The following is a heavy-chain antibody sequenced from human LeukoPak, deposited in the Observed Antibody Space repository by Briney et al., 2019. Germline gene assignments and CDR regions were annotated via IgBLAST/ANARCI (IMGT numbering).Heavy chain of an antibody. V-gene: IGHV6-1*01. D-gene: IGHD6-19*01. CDR1: GDSVSSNSAA. CDR3: TRETLVAGPFDY. J-gene: IGHJ4*02. CDR2: TYYRSEWYN. Sequence: SQTLSLTCAISGDSVSSNSAAWNWIRQSPSRGLEWLGRTYYRSEWYNDYALSVKSRITINPDTSKNQFSLHLKSVTPEDTAVYFCTRETLVAGPFDYWGQGTPVTVSS.